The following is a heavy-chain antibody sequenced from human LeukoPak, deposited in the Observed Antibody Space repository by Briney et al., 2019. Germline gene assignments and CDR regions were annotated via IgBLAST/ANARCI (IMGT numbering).Heavy chain of an antibody. CDR2: IYYSGST. Sequence: SETLSLTCTVSGGSISSYYWSWIRQPPGKGLEWIGYIYYSGSTNYNPSLKSRVAISVDTSKNQFSLKLSSVTAADTAVYYCARETSQKGAHYMDVWGKGTTVTISS. CDR3: ARETSQKGAHYMDV. J-gene: IGHJ6*03. V-gene: IGHV4-59*01. D-gene: IGHD3-16*01. CDR1: GGSISSYY.